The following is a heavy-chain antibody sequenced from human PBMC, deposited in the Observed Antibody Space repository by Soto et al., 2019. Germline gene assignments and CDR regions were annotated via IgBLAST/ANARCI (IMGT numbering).Heavy chain of an antibody. CDR2: IYYSGST. V-gene: IGHV4-39*01. CDR3: VRQRYVALLDPAAFDA. CDR1: GGAISSSSFH. J-gene: IGHJ4*02. Sequence: SETRSLTCTVSGGAISSSSFHWGWIRQSPGKGLEWIGSIYYSGSTHSNSSLKSRLTISVDTSKHQFSLKLSSVTAADTPVYYCVRQRYVALLDPAAFDAWGKGTLVTVSS. D-gene: IGHD3-9*01.